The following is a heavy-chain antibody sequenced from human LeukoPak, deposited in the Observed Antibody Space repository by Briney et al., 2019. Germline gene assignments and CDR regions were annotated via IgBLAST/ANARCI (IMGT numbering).Heavy chain of an antibody. CDR3: AKARVRAHGPVWFGDRG. CDR2: IRYDGSNK. D-gene: IGHD3-10*01. CDR1: GFTFSSYG. Sequence: PGGSLRLSCAASGFTFSSYGMHWVRQAPGKGLEWVAFIRYDGSNKYYADSVKGRFTISRDNSKNTLYLQMNSLRAEDTAVYYCAKARVRAHGPVWFGDRGWGQGTLVTVSS. V-gene: IGHV3-30*02. J-gene: IGHJ4*02.